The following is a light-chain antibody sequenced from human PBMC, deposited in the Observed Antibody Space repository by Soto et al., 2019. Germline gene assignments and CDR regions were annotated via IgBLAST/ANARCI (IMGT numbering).Light chain of an antibody. CDR1: QSISSW. V-gene: IGKV1-5*03. CDR2: EAS. CDR3: QHYNSYSEA. J-gene: IGKJ1*01. Sequence: QMTQSPSTMSASVGDTVTITCRASQSISSWLGWYQQKPGKAPKLLIYEASSLQSGVPSRFSGSGSGTEFTLTISSLQPDDFATYYCQHYNSYSEAFGQGTKVDIK.